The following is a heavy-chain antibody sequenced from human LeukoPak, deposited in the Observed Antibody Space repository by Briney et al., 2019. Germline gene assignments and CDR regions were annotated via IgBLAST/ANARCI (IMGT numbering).Heavy chain of an antibody. J-gene: IGHJ5*02. CDR1: GGSFSGYY. D-gene: IGHD3-3*01. V-gene: IGHV4-34*01. CDR2: INHSGST. CDR3: ARAHYYDFWSGYSWFDP. Sequence: PSETLSLTCAVYGGSFSGYYWSWIRQPPGKGLEWIGEINHSGSTNYNPSLKSRVTISVDTSKNQFSLKLSSATAADTAVYYCARAHYYDFWSGYSWFDPWGQRTLVTVSS.